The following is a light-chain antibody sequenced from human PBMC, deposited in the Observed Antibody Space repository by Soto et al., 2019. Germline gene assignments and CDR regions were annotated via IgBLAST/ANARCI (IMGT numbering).Light chain of an antibody. V-gene: IGKV3-20*01. Sequence: EIVLTQSPVTLSLSPGERATLSCRASQSVTGSYLAWYQQKPGRSPRLPIYGAFNRAAGIPDRFSGSGSGTEFTLTINRLEPEDFAVYYCQQYGGSPRTFGQGTKVEIK. CDR2: GAF. CDR3: QQYGGSPRT. CDR1: QSVTGSY. J-gene: IGKJ1*01.